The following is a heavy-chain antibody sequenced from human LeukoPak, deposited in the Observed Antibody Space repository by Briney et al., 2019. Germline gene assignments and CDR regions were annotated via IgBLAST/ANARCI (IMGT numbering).Heavy chain of an antibody. CDR2: IYSGGST. CDR1: GFTVSSNY. Sequence: GGSLRLSCAASGFTVSSNYMSWVRQASGKGLEWVSVIYSGGSTYYADSVKGRFTISRDNSKNTLYLQMNSLRAEDTAVYYCARGSGYYDSSGYYQWFDPWGQGTLVTVSS. V-gene: IGHV3-66*01. D-gene: IGHD3-22*01. CDR3: ARGSGYYDSSGYYQWFDP. J-gene: IGHJ5*02.